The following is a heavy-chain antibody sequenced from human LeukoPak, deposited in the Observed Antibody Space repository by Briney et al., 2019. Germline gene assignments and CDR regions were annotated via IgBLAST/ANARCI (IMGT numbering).Heavy chain of an antibody. J-gene: IGHJ6*03. V-gene: IGHV5-51*01. Sequence: GESLKISCQGSAYSFSSYWLGWVRQMPGKGLEWVGIIYPDDSDTRYSPSFQGQVTISADKSISTAYLQWSGLQASDTGIYLPMAGSSDYFYSYRDVWGKGTTVTVSS. CDR2: IYPDDSDT. CDR3: MAGSSDYFYSYRDV. D-gene: IGHD3-10*01. CDR1: AYSFSSYW.